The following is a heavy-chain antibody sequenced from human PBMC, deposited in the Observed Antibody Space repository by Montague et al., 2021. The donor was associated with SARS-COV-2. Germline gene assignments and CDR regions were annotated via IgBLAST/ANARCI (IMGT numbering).Heavy chain of an antibody. J-gene: IGHJ4*02. Sequence: TLSLTCTVSGGSISSGSYYWSWIRQPAGKGREWIGSIYTSGTTDYSFSLKSRVTISVDTSKDQFSLKLTSVTAADTAVYYCARAHSGSWAHLDNWGQGSLVTVSS. CDR1: GGSISSGSYY. CDR3: ARAHSGSWAHLDN. V-gene: IGHV4-61*02. D-gene: IGHD5-12*01. CDR2: IYTSGTT.